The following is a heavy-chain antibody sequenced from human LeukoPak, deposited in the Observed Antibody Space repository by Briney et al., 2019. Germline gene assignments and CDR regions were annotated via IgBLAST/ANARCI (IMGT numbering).Heavy chain of an antibody. J-gene: IGHJ4*02. D-gene: IGHD2-15*01. V-gene: IGHV3-43*02. Sequence: PGGSLRLSCVASGFTFDDYAMHWVRQAPGKGLEWVSLISGDGDTTYYADSVRGRFTISRDNSKNSLFLKMNSLRTEDTALYYCAKGYCSGGSCYPTDYWGQGTVVTVSS. CDR2: ISGDGDTT. CDR1: GFTFDDYA. CDR3: AKGYCSGGSCYPTDY.